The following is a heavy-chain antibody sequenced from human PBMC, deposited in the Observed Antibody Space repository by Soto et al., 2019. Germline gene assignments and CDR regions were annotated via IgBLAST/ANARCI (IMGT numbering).Heavy chain of an antibody. CDR1: GYTFTGFY. D-gene: IGHD4-17*01. V-gene: IGHV1-2*02. Sequence: QVQLVQSGAEVKKSGASVKVSCKASGYTFTGFYLHWLRQAPGQGPEWMGWINPNTGGTKYAQKFQGRVTMTRDMSITTGYMDLSGLTSDDTAVYYCATYYSEYVGYWGQGTLVTVSS. CDR2: INPNTGGT. J-gene: IGHJ4*02. CDR3: ATYYSEYVGY.